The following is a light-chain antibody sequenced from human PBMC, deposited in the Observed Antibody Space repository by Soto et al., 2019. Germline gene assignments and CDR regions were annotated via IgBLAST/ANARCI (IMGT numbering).Light chain of an antibody. CDR2: DAS. J-gene: IGKJ2*01. CDR3: HQYGTSPQT. Sequence: EIVLTQSPGTLSLSPGERATLSCRASQSVSSSYLAWYQQKPGQAPRLLIIDASSRPTGIPDRFSGSASGTDFTLTITRLEPEDSAVYYCHQYGTSPQTFGQGTKLEIK. V-gene: IGKV3-20*01. CDR1: QSVSSSY.